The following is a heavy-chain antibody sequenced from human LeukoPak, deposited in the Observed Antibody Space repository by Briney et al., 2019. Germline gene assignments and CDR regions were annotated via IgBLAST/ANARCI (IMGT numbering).Heavy chain of an antibody. Sequence: QSGGSLRLSCAASGFTFSSYAMHWVRQAPGKGLEWVAVISYDGSNKYYADSVKGRFTISRDNSKNTLYLQMNSLRAEDTAVYYCARAHSGWYAFDYWGQGTLVTVSS. V-gene: IGHV3-30-3*01. CDR2: ISYDGSNK. D-gene: IGHD6-19*01. J-gene: IGHJ4*02. CDR1: GFTFSSYA. CDR3: ARAHSGWYAFDY.